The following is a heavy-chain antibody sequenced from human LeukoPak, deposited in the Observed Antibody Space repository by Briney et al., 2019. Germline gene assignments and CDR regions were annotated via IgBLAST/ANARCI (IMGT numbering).Heavy chain of an antibody. CDR1: GGSISSYY. CDR3: ARGGSSGWYWNYYYYGMDV. CDR2: IYYSGST. V-gene: IGHV4-59*01. Sequence: PSEALSLTCIVSGGSISSYYWSWLRQPPGKGLEWIGYIYYSGSTNYNPSLKSRVTISVDTSKNQFSLKLSSVTAADTAVYYCARGGSSGWYWNYYYYGMDVWGQGTTVTVSS. D-gene: IGHD6-19*01. J-gene: IGHJ6*02.